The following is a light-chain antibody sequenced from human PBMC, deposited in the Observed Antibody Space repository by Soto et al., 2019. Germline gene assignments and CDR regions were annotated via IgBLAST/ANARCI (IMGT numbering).Light chain of an antibody. V-gene: IGKV1-39*01. CDR3: QPSYSAPET. CDR1: QTVSTY. J-gene: IGKJ1*01. Sequence: DIQMTQSPSSLSASVGDRVTITCRASQTVSTYLTWYQQKPGKAPKVLIYGASSLQSGVPSRFSGTGSETDFTLTISSLQPEDFATYYCQPSYSAPETFGQGTRVEIE. CDR2: GAS.